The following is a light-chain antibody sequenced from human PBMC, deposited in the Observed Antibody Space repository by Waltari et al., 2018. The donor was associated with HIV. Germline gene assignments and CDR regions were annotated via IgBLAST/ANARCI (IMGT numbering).Light chain of an antibody. CDR3: VAWDDTLSALF. CDR1: RSNIGSNY. J-gene: IGLJ2*01. V-gene: IGLV1-47*01. Sequence: QSVLTQPPAASGTPGQRVTISCSGSRSNIGSNYVYWYQQFPGTAPKLIIYRNNYRPSGVPDRISGSKSGTAAYLAISGLRSEDEADYYCVAWDDTLSALFFGGGTKLTVL. CDR2: RNN.